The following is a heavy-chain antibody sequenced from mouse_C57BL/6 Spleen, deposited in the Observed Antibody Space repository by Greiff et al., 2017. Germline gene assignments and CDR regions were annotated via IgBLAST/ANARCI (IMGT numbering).Heavy chain of an antibody. V-gene: IGHV1-26*01. CDR1: GYTFTDYY. CDR2: INPKNGGT. CDR3: AGSDDGYWYFDV. Sequence: EVQLQQSGPELVKPGASVKISCKASGYTFTDYYMHWVKQSHGQSLEWIGDINPKNGGTSYNQKFKGKATLTVDKSSSTAYMELRSLTSEGSAVYYCAGSDDGYWYFDVWGTGTTVTVSS. J-gene: IGHJ1*03. D-gene: IGHD2-3*01.